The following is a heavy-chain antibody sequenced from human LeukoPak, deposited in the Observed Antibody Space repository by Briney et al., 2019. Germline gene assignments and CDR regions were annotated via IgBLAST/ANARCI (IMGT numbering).Heavy chain of an antibody. D-gene: IGHD1-26*01. J-gene: IGHJ4*02. CDR1: GFTFSDYY. CDR2: INSGSVI. Sequence: GGSLRLSCAASGFTFSDYYMNWIRQAPGKGLEWVSYINSGSVIHYTDSVKGRFTISRDNAKNSLYLQMNSLRAEDTAVYYCARSDTVGAITGFDYWGQGTLVTVSS. CDR3: ARSDTVGAITGFDY. V-gene: IGHV3-11*01.